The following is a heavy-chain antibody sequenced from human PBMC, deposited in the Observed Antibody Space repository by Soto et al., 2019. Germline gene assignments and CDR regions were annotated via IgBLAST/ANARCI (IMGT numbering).Heavy chain of an antibody. CDR2: ISYDGSNK. D-gene: IGHD5-12*01. CDR3: AREKTIVATPYYYYGMDV. J-gene: IGHJ6*02. Sequence: GWSLRLSCAASVFTFISYAMHWVRQAPGKGLEWVAVISYDGSNKYYADSVKGRFTISRDNSKNTLYLQMNSLRAEDTAVYYCAREKTIVATPYYYYGMDVWGQGTTVTVSS. CDR1: VFTFISYA. V-gene: IGHV3-30-3*01.